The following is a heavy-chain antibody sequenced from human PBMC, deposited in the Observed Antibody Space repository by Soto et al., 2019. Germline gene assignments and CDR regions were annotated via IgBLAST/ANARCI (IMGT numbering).Heavy chain of an antibody. V-gene: IGHV1-2*02. CDR2: LNPNSGGT. D-gene: IGHD3-10*02. J-gene: IGHJ5*02. Sequence: GASVKATCKASGYTFTGYYMPRVPPASRQGLEWTGWLNPNSGGTNSVQKFQGGVTMTRETSISTAYMELSRLRADDTAVYYCARDTLFRPNWFDPWGQGTLITVSS. CDR1: GYTFTGYY. CDR3: ARDTLFRPNWFDP.